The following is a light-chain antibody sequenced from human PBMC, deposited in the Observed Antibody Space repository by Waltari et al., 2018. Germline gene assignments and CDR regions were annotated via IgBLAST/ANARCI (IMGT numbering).Light chain of an antibody. Sequence: DIVMTQSPDSLAVSLGERATINVNSSRGVLNRSNNKNYMAWYQHKPGHRPRLLIYWASSREFGVPDRFSGSGSATDFTLTINSLQAEDVAVYYCQQYYSIPYTFGPGTKLEIK. J-gene: IGKJ2*01. CDR2: WAS. CDR1: RGVLNRSNNKNY. V-gene: IGKV4-1*01. CDR3: QQYYSIPYT.